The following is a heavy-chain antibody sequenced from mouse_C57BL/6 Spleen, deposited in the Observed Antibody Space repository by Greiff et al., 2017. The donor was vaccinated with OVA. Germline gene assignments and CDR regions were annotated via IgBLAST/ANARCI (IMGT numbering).Heavy chain of an antibody. CDR1: GFSLSTSNMG. CDR2: TWWNDDK. Sequence: QVQLKQSGPGILQPSQTLSLTCSFSGFSLSTSNMGIGWIRQPSGKGLEWLAHTWWNDDKYYHPSLKSRLTISKDTYNNQVVLKITSVDTADTATYYCAQIATTREWYFGVWGTGTTVTVSS. D-gene: IGHD2-12*01. CDR3: AQIATTREWYFGV. V-gene: IGHV8-5*01. J-gene: IGHJ1*03.